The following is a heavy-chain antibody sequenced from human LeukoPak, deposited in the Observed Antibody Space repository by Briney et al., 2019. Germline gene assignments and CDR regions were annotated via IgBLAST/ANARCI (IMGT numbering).Heavy chain of an antibody. CDR2: INPNSGGT. V-gene: IGHV1-2*02. CDR3: ARVKGAVAGKGVLDY. Sequence: GASVKVSCKASGYTFTGYYMHWVRQAPGQGLEWMGWINPNSGGTNYAQKLQGRVTMTTDTSTSTAYMELRSLRSDDTAVYYCARVKGAVAGKGVLDYWGQGTLVTVSS. CDR1: GYTFTGYY. D-gene: IGHD6-19*01. J-gene: IGHJ4*02.